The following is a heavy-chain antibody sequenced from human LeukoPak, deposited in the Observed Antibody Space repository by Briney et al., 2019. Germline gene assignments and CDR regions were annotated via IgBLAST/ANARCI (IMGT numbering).Heavy chain of an antibody. V-gene: IGHV3-74*01. J-gene: IGHJ4*02. CDR1: GFTFSSYW. CDR3: ARDRGYDFGTDY. D-gene: IGHD3/OR15-3a*01. CDR2: INSDGSST. Sequence: GGSLRLSCAASGFTFSSYWMHWVRHAPGKGLVWVSRINSDGSSTSYADSVKGRFTISRDNAKNTLYLQMNSPRAEDTAVYYCARDRGYDFGTDYWGQGTLVTVSS.